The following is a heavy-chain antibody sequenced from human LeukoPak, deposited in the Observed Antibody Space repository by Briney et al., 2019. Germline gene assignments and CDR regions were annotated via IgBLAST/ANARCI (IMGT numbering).Heavy chain of an antibody. J-gene: IGHJ4*02. CDR2: IRYDGSNE. V-gene: IGHV3-30*02. Sequence: PGGSLRLSCAASGFTFSDYYMSWIRQAPGKGLEWVAFIRYDGSNEYYADSVKGRFTISRDNSKNTLYLQMNSLRAEDTAVYYCAKAQYSSSSHIDYWGQGTLVTVSS. CDR1: GFTFSDYY. D-gene: IGHD6-13*01. CDR3: AKAQYSSSSHIDY.